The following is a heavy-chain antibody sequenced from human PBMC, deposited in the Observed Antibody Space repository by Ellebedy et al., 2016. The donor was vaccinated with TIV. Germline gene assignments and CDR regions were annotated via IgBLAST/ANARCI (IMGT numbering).Heavy chain of an antibody. CDR1: GFTFTNYA. D-gene: IGHD4-17*01. Sequence: GESLKISCAASGFTFTNYAMTWVRQAPGRGLEWLSSLTGTGSNTYYLESVKGRFPISRDNSNNTLYLQMNSLRVEDTAVYFCAKATRRALDTALDYWGQGTLVSVSS. V-gene: IGHV3-23*01. J-gene: IGHJ4*02. CDR3: AKATRRALDTALDY. CDR2: LTGTGSNT.